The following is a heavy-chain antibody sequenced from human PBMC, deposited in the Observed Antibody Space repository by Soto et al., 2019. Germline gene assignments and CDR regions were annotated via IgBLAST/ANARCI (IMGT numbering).Heavy chain of an antibody. V-gene: IGHV1-3*01. CDR3: ARGVAVAGHYYYYGMDV. J-gene: IGHJ6*02. D-gene: IGHD6-19*01. Sequence: GASVKVSCKASGYTFTSYAMHWVRQAPGQRLEWMGWINAGNGNTKYSQKFQGRVTITGDTSASTAYMELSSLRSEDTAVYYCARGVAVAGHYYYYGMDVWGQGTTVTVSS. CDR1: GYTFTSYA. CDR2: INAGNGNT.